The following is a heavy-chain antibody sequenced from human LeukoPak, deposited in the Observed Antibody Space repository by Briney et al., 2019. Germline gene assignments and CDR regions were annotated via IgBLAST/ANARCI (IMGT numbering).Heavy chain of an antibody. D-gene: IGHD3-22*01. CDR2: IYTNGGA. J-gene: IGHJ4*02. CDR1: GGSVTSGNYY. Sequence: SETLSLTCTVSGGSVTSGNYYWNWIRQPAGKGLEWIGRIYTNGGASYNPSLKSRVTISIDTSKNQFSLNLNSVTAADTAIYYCATYGPYNNIPYYSFAYWGQGTLVTVSS. CDR3: ATYGPYNNIPYYSFAY. V-gene: IGHV4-61*02.